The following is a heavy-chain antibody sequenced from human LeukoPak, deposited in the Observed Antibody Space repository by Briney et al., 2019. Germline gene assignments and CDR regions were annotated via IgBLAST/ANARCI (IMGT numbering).Heavy chain of an antibody. CDR2: INPSGGST. D-gene: IGHD3-3*01. CDR1: GYTFTSYY. V-gene: IGHV1-46*01. CDR3: ARDWAIFGVVSNWFDP. J-gene: IGHJ5*02. Sequence: EASVKASCKASGYTFTSYYMHWVRQAPGQGLEWMGIINPSGGSTSYAQKFQGRVTMTRDTSTSTVYMELSSLRSEDTAVYYCARDWAIFGVVSNWFDPWGQGTLVTVSS.